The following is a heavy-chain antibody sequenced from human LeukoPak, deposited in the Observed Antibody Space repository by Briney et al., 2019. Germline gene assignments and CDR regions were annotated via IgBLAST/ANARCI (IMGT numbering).Heavy chain of an antibody. CDR3: TADTGLRGGGEFDY. V-gene: IGHV3-73*01. D-gene: IGHD3-10*01. CDR1: GFTFSGSA. CDR2: IRSTANGYAT. J-gene: IGHJ4*02. Sequence: GGSLRLSCAASGFTFSGSALHWVRQASGKGLEWVGRIRSTANGYATAYAASVKGWFTISRDDSKNTAYLQMDSLKTEDTAVYYCTADTGLRGGGEFDYWGQGTLVTVSS.